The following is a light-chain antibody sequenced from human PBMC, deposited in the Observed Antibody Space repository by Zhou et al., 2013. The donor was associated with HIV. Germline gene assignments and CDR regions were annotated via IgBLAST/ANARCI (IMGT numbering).Light chain of an antibody. CDR1: ESVRDN. CDR2: GVS. J-gene: IGKJ5*01. V-gene: IGKV3-11*01. CDR3: QQRTNWPPIT. Sequence: EIVLTQSPATLSVSPGEGATLSCRASESVRDNLAWYQQKPGQTPRLLIYGVSNTAPGIPDRFSGSGSGTDFTLTISRLEPEDFAVYYCQQRTNWPPITFGQGTRLDIK.